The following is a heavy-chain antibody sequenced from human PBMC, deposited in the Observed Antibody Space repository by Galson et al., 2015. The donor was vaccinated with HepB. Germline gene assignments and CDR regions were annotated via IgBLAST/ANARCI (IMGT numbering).Heavy chain of an antibody. CDR3: AKDLDSGSYQTSPHYFDY. Sequence: SLRLSCAASGFIFSSYAMSWVRQAPGMGLEWVSAINGAAGSTFYADSVKGRFTISRDNSKNTVYLQMNSLGAEDTAVYYCAKDLDSGSYQTSPHYFDYWGQGTLVTVSS. V-gene: IGHV3-23*01. CDR1: GFIFSSYA. D-gene: IGHD1-26*01. CDR2: INGAAGST. J-gene: IGHJ4*02.